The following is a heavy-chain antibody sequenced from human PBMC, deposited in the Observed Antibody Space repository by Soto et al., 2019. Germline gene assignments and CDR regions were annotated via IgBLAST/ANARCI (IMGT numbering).Heavy chain of an antibody. CDR1: GFTFKNYY. CDR3: ARGIYFGSAKYYFDY. J-gene: IGHJ4*02. CDR2: ISSSGDST. D-gene: IGHD3-10*01. V-gene: IGHV3-64*02. Sequence: GSLRLSCAASGFTFKNYYMQWVRQAPGKGPEYVSAISSSGDSTYYADSVKGRFTISRDNSKNTMYLQMGSLRVEDMAFYYCARGIYFGSAKYYFDYWGQGALVTVSS.